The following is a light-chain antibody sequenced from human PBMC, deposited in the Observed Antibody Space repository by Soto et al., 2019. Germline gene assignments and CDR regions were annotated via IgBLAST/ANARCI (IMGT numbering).Light chain of an antibody. Sequence: ENVLTQFPGTLSLSPGERATLSCRASQSISRTYLAWYQQKPVQAPRLLIYATSSRATGIPDRFSGSGSGTDFTLTISRLEPEDFAVYYCQQYVSSPWAFGQGTKVDIK. CDR1: QSISRTY. CDR3: QQYVSSPWA. J-gene: IGKJ1*01. V-gene: IGKV3-20*01. CDR2: ATS.